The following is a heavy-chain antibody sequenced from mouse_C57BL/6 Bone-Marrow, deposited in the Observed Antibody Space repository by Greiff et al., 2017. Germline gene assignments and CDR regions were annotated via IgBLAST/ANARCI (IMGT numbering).Heavy chain of an antibody. CDR2: IDPETGGT. Sequence: VQLQTSGAELVRPGASVTLSCKASGYPFTDYEMHWGKQTPVHGLEWIGAIDPETGGTAYNQKFKGKAILTADKSSSTAYMVLRSLTSEDSAAYYCTRWGYYSPFAYWGQGTLVTVSA. CDR1: GYPFTDYE. CDR3: TRWGYYSPFAY. V-gene: IGHV1-15*01. D-gene: IGHD2-1*01. J-gene: IGHJ3*01.